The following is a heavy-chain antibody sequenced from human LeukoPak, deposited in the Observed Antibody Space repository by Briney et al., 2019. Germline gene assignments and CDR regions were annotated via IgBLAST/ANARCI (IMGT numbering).Heavy chain of an antibody. CDR2: MNPNSGNT. J-gene: IGHJ4*02. CDR3: ASYSGYAQ. CDR1: GYTFTSYG. D-gene: IGHD5-12*01. V-gene: IGHV1-8*03. Sequence: ASVKVSCKASGYTFTSYGISWVRRAPGQGLEWMGWMNPNSGNTGYAQKFQGRVTISRNTSITTAYMELSGLTSEDTAVYYCASYSGYAQWGQGTLVTVSS.